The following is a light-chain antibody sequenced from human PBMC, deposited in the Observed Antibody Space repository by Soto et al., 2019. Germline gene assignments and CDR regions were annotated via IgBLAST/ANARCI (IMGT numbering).Light chain of an antibody. CDR2: EVS. CDR3: ISYTSNSLDV. J-gene: IGLJ1*01. V-gene: IGLV2-14*01. CDR1: SSDVGGYNY. Sequence: QSALTQPASVSGSPGQSITISCTGTSSDVGGYNYVSWYQQHPGKAPKLLIYEVSNRPSRVSNRFSGFKSGNTASLTISGLQAEDEADFYCISYTSNSLDVFGTGTKVTVL.